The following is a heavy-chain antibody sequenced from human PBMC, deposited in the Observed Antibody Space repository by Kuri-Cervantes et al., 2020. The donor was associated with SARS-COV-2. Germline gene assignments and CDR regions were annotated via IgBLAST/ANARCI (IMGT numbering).Heavy chain of an antibody. Sequence: SLKISCAASGFTFDDYAMHWVRQAPGKGLEWVSGISWNSGIIGYADSVKGRFTISRDNAKNSLYLQMNSLRVEDTALYYCAKDMERGRFSSSDYWGQGTLVTGSS. CDR1: GFTFDDYA. J-gene: IGHJ4*02. D-gene: IGHD3-3*01. CDR3: AKDMERGRFSSSDY. V-gene: IGHV3-9*01. CDR2: ISWNSGII.